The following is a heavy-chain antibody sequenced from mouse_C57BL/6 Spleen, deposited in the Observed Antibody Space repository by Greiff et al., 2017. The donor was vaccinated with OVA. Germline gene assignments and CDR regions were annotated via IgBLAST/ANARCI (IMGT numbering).Heavy chain of an antibody. CDR1: GYTFTSYG. D-gene: IGHD1-1*01. CDR2: IYPRSGNT. CDR3: AREDYGSRGY. V-gene: IGHV1-81*01. Sequence: VKLQESGAELARPGASVKLSCKASGYTFTSYGISWVKQRTGQGLEWIGEIYPRSGNTYYNEKFKGKATLTADKSSSTAYMELRSLTSEDSAVYFCAREDYGSRGYWGQGTTLTVSS. J-gene: IGHJ2*01.